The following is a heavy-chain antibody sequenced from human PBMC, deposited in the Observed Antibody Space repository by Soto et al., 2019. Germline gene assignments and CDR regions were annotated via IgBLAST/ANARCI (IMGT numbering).Heavy chain of an antibody. CDR3: ARESLDDYGDYFDY. V-gene: IGHV3-21*01. J-gene: IGHJ4*02. D-gene: IGHD4-17*01. Sequence: GGSLRLSCAVSGFTFSSFGMNWVRQAPGKGLEWVSCISSRSTYIYTAASVKGRFTISRDNAKNSLYLQMNSLRAEDTAVYYCARESLDDYGDYFDYWGQGTLVTVSS. CDR2: ISSRSTYI. CDR1: GFTFSSFG.